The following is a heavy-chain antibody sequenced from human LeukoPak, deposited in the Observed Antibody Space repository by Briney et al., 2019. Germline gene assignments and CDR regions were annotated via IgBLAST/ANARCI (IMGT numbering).Heavy chain of an antibody. V-gene: IGHV4-59*01. Sequence: ETLSLTCTVSGGSISSYYWSWIRQPPGKGLEWIGYIYYSGSTNYNPSLKSRVTILVDTSKNQFSLKLSSVTAADTAVYYCARGARAKTTVYYYYYMDVWGKGTTVTVSS. J-gene: IGHJ6*03. CDR1: GGSISSYY. CDR3: ARGARAKTTVYYYYYMDV. D-gene: IGHD4-17*01. CDR2: IYYSGST.